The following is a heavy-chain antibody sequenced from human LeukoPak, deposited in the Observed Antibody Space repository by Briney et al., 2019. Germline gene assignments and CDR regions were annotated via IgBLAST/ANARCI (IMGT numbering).Heavy chain of an antibody. CDR2: IYHSGST. CDR3: ASLEGRYDYVWGSYRYYFDY. V-gene: IGHV4-4*02. CDR1: GGSISSNNW. J-gene: IGHJ4*02. D-gene: IGHD3-16*02. Sequence: SETLSLTCAVSGGSISSNNWWGWVRQPPGKGLEWIGEIYHSGSTYYNPSLKSRVTISVDTSKNQFSLKLSSVTAADTAVYYCASLEGRYDYVWGSYRYYFDYWGQGTLVTVSS.